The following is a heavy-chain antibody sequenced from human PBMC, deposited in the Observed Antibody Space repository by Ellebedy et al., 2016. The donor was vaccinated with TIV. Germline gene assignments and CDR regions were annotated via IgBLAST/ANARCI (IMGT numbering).Heavy chain of an antibody. Sequence: SETLSLTXTVSGGSISSGGYYWSWIRQHPGKGLEWIGYIYYSGSTYYNPSLKSRVTISVDTSKNQFSLKLSSVTAADTAVYYCAREGGDPFYYYYGMDVWGQGTTVTVSS. J-gene: IGHJ6*02. D-gene: IGHD2-21*01. CDR3: AREGGDPFYYYYGMDV. CDR2: IYYSGST. CDR1: GGSISSGGYY. V-gene: IGHV4-31*03.